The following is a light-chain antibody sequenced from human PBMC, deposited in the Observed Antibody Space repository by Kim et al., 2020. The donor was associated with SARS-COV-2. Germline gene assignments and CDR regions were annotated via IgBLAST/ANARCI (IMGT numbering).Light chain of an antibody. J-gene: IGLJ2*01. CDR3: LSHGSSLSVA. Sequence: GQRVPISCTRSSSNIGAPFDVHWYQQLPGTVPKLLIYGNNNRPSGVPDRFSGSKSGTSASLAITGLQAEDEADYYCLSHGSSLSVAFGGGTQLTVL. CDR2: GNN. CDR1: SSNIGAPFD. V-gene: IGLV1-40*01.